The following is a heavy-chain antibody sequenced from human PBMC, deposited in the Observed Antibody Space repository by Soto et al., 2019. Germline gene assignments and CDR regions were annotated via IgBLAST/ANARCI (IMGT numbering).Heavy chain of an antibody. Sequence: GGSLRLSCAASGFTFSSYGMHWVRQAPGKGLEWVAVISYDGSNKYYADSVKGRFTISRDNSKNTLYLQMNSLRAEDTAVYYCAKPGRSSTVGAKRVDYFDYWGQGTLVTVSS. CDR1: GFTFSSYG. D-gene: IGHD1-26*01. CDR3: AKPGRSSTVGAKRVDYFDY. J-gene: IGHJ4*02. V-gene: IGHV3-30*18. CDR2: ISYDGSNK.